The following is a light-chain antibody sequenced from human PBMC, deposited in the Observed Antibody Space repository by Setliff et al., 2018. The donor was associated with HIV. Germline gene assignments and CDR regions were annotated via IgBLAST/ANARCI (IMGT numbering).Light chain of an antibody. Sequence: QSVLAQPASVSGSPGQSITISCTGTSSDVGRYNFVSWYQQHPGKVPKLLISDVSNRPSGVSDRFSGSKSGNTASLTISGLRTEDEADYYCNSFTNTSGRVFRTGTKVTVL. J-gene: IGLJ1*01. CDR1: SSDVGRYNF. CDR3: NSFTNTSGRV. CDR2: DVS. V-gene: IGLV2-14*03.